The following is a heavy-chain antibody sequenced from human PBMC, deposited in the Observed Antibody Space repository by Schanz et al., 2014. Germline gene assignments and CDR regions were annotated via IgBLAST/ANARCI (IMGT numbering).Heavy chain of an antibody. CDR1: GFDFNSYS. CDR3: ARVHHYDPSGWGYFDY. CDR2: IDGKSTTV. Sequence: EVRLVESGGGLVQPGGSLRLSCEASGFDFNSYSMNWVRQVPGKGLEWLSYIDGKSTTVYYADSVKDRFTVSRDNSKNTVYLQMNRLRAEDTAVYYCARVHHYDPSGWGYFDYWGQGTLVTVSS. J-gene: IGHJ4*02. V-gene: IGHV3-48*01. D-gene: IGHD3-22*01.